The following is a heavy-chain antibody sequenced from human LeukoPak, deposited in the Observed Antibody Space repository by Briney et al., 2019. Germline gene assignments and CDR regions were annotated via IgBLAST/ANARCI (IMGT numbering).Heavy chain of an antibody. J-gene: IGHJ4*02. D-gene: IGHD6-19*01. V-gene: IGHV3-30*04. CDR3: AIIAVADQQGDY. Sequence: PGGSLRLSCAASGFTFSSYAMHWVRQAPGKGLEWVAVISYDGSNKYYADSVKGRFTISRDSSKNTLYLQMNSLRAEDTAVYYCAIIAVADQQGDYWGQGTLVTVSS. CDR2: ISYDGSNK. CDR1: GFTFSSYA.